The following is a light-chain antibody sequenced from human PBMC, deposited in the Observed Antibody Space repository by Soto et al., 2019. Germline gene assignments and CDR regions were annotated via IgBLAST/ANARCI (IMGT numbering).Light chain of an antibody. Sequence: DIVMTQSPDSLAVSLGERATINCKSSQSILYSSNNKNYLAWYQQKPGQPPELLIYWASTRESGVPDRFTGSRSATDFTLTISSLQAEDVAVYYCQQYYNTPLTFGGGTKVDIK. CDR2: WAS. J-gene: IGKJ4*01. CDR1: QSILYSSNNKNY. CDR3: QQYYNTPLT. V-gene: IGKV4-1*01.